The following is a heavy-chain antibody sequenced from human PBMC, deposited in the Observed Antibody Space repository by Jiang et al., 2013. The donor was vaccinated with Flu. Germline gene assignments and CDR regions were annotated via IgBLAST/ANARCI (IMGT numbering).Heavy chain of an antibody. D-gene: IGHD3-3*01. CDR2: TYYRSKWYN. V-gene: IGHV6-1*01. CDR3: ARDTTRYDFWSGYSGTGWFDP. CDR1: GDSVSSNSAA. Sequence: QTLSLTCAISGDSVSSNSAAWNWIRQSPSRGLEWLGRTYYRSKWYNDYAVSVKSRITINPDTSKNQFSLQLNSVTPEDTAVYYCARDTTRYDFWSGYSGTGWFDPWGQGTLVTVSS. J-gene: IGHJ5*02.